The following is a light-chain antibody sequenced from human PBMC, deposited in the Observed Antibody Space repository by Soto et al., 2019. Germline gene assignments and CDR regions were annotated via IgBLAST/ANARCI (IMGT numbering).Light chain of an antibody. V-gene: IGKV3-11*01. CDR1: QSVSSY. CDR2: DTS. CDR3: QQRSNWPLT. J-gene: IGKJ4*01. Sequence: VLTQSPATLSWSPGERATLSCRASQSVSSYLAWYQQKPGQAPRLLIYDTSNRATGIPARFSGSGSGTDFTLTISSLEPEDFAIYYCQQRSNWPLTFGGGTKVDIK.